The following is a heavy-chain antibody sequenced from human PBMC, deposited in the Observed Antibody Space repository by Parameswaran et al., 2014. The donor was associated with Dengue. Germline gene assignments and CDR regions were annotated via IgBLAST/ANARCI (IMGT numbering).Heavy chain of an antibody. D-gene: IGHD2-2*01. V-gene: IGHV1-69*04. CDR2: IIPILGIA. J-gene: IGHJ6*02. CDR3: ARDRYCSSTSCFGYYYYGMDV. Sequence: VRQMPGKGLEWMGRIIPILGIANYAQKFQGRVTITADKSTSTAYMELSSLRSEDTAVYYCARDRYCSSTSCFGYYYYGMDVWGQGTTVTVSS.